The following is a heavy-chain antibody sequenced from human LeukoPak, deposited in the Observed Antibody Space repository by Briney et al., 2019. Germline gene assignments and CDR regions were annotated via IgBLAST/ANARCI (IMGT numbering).Heavy chain of an antibody. CDR3: ARHTTDIPVTTTWFDP. D-gene: IGHD4-17*01. CDR1: GYSFTSYW. V-gene: IGHV5-10-1*01. CDR2: IDPSDSYT. J-gene: IGHJ5*02. Sequence: GESLKISCKGSGYSFTSYWISWVRQMPGKGLEWMGRIDPSDSYTNYSPSFPGHVTISADKSINTAYLQWSSLKASDTAMYYCARHTTDIPVTTTWFDPWGQGTLVTVSS.